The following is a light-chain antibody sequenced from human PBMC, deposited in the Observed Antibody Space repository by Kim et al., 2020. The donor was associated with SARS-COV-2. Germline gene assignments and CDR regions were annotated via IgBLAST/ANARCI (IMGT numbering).Light chain of an antibody. Sequence: LSPGEKATPTCRASQSVSTYLAWYQQKPGQAPRLLIYAASNRATGIPARFSGSGSGTDFTLTISSLEPEDFAVYYCQQRGNWPDTFGQGTRLEIK. CDR1: QSVSTY. CDR3: QQRGNWPDT. J-gene: IGKJ5*01. CDR2: AAS. V-gene: IGKV3-11*01.